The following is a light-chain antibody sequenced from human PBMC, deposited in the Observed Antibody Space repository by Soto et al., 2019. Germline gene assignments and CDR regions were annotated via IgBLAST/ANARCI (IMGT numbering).Light chain of an antibody. CDR2: GAS. J-gene: IGKJ1*01. Sequence: IVLTQSTGTLSLSPGKRATLSCRAIQSVSSSYLAWYQQKPGQAPRLLIYGASTRATGIPARFSGSGSATEFTLTISSLQSEDFAVYYCQQYNNWPSWTFGQGTKVDIK. V-gene: IGKV3-15*01. CDR3: QQYNNWPSWT. CDR1: QSVSSSY.